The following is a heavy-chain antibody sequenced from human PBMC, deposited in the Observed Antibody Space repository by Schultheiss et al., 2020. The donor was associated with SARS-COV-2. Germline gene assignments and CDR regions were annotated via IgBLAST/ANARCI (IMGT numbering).Heavy chain of an antibody. CDR3: ARVGTGTTSYYYYYMDV. CDR2: INHSGST. V-gene: IGHV4-34*01. D-gene: IGHD1-7*01. Sequence: SETLSLTCTVSGGSISSYYWSWIRQPPGKGLEWIGEINHSGSTNYNPSLKSRVTISVDTSKNQFSLKLSSVTAADTAVYYCARVGTGTTSYYYYYMDVWGKGTTVTVSS. J-gene: IGHJ6*03. CDR1: GGSISSYY.